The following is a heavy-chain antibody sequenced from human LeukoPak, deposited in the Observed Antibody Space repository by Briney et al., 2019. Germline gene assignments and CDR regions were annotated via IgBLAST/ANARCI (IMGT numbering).Heavy chain of an antibody. CDR1: GYTFTSYD. CDR3: ARVPPLYYYNYGMDV. Sequence: ASVKVSCKASGYTFTSYDINWVRQATGQGLEWMGWMNPNSGNTGYAQKFQGRVTMTRNTSISTAYMELSSLRSEDTAVYYCARVPPLYYYNYGMDVWGQGATVTVSS. J-gene: IGHJ6*02. V-gene: IGHV1-8*01. CDR2: MNPNSGNT.